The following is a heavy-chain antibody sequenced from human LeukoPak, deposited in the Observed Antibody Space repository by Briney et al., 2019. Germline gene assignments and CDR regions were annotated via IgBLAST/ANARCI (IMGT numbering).Heavy chain of an antibody. CDR1: GYTFTSYG. Sequence: ASVKVSCKASGYTFTSYGICWVRQAPGQGLEWMGWISAYNGNTNYAQKLQGRVTMTTDTSTSTAYMELRSLRSDDTAVYYCARDLGSHSSGWYTKDYWGQGTLVTVSS. D-gene: IGHD6-19*01. CDR3: ARDLGSHSSGWYTKDY. CDR2: ISAYNGNT. V-gene: IGHV1-18*01. J-gene: IGHJ4*02.